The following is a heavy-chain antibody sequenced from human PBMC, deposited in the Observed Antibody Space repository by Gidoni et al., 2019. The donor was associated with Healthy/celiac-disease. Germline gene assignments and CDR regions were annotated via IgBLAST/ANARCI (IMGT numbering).Heavy chain of an antibody. D-gene: IGHD5-18*01. J-gene: IGHJ6*02. Sequence: QVQLVQSGAEVKKPGASVKVSCKASGYTFTSYDINWVRQATGQGLEWMGWMNPNSGNTGYAQKFQGRVTMTRNTSISTAYMELSSLRSEDTAVYYCARGRADTAMVTYYYYGMDVWGQGTTVTVSS. CDR3: ARGRADTAMVTYYYYGMDV. V-gene: IGHV1-8*01. CDR2: MNPNSGNT. CDR1: GYTFTSYD.